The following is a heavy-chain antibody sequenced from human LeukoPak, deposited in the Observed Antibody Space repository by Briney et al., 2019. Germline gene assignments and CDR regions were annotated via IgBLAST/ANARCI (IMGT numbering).Heavy chain of an antibody. V-gene: IGHV5-51*01. CDR3: VTGLRGEFYDTSHN. Sequence: GESLKISFKCSGYTYTKDWVGLVRQTPDKGLEWMAIIYPGDSDIIYSPSFQGQVSISVDKSISTAYLQWSSLKASDTTTFYYVTGLRGEFYDTSHNWGQGTLVTVSA. CDR2: IYPGDSDI. D-gene: IGHD2/OR15-2a*01. CDR1: GYTYTKDW. J-gene: IGHJ4*02.